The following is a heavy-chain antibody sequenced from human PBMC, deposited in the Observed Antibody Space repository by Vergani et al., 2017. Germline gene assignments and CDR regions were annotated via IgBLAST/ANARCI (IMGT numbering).Heavy chain of an antibody. Sequence: QVQLQESGPGLVKPSQTLSLTCTVSGGSINSHNYYWSWIRQPAGKGLEWIGRIHTSGSTNYNPSLKSRVTMSEDTSKNQFSLNLTSVTAAETAVYFCARGSCLGGSCYKALFDYWGQGILVTGSS. J-gene: IGHJ4*02. V-gene: IGHV4-61*02. CDR2: IHTSGST. CDR1: GGSINSHNYY. D-gene: IGHD2-15*01. CDR3: ARGSCLGGSCYKALFDY.